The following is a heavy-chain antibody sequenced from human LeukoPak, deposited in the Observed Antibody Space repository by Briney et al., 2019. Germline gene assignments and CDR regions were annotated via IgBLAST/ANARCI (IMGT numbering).Heavy chain of an antibody. CDR2: ISFDGTNK. V-gene: IGHV3-30*18. Sequence: GGSLRLSCAASGFTFNHYAMHWVRQAPGKGLEWVAVISFDGTNKFYADSVKGRFTISRDNSKNALYLQMNSLRAEDTAVYYCAKGGYYERPWYFDYWGQGTLVTVSS. J-gene: IGHJ4*02. D-gene: IGHD3-22*01. CDR1: GFTFNHYA. CDR3: AKGGYYERPWYFDY.